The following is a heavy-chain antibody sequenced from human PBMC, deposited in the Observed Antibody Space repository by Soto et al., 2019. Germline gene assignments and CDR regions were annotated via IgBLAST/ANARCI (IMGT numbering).Heavy chain of an antibody. CDR1: GYTFTSYG. D-gene: IGHD6-13*01. CDR3: ARVGAIAPAEGDY. Sequence: QIQLVQSGTEVREPGASVKVSCQASGYTFTSYGIIWVRQAPGQGLELMGWISGYNNNKNYAQKYQARVTMTTDPSTRTAYMELRSLGSDDTAVYYCARVGAIAPAEGDYWGQGTLVTVSS. CDR2: ISGYNNNK. J-gene: IGHJ4*02. V-gene: IGHV1-18*01.